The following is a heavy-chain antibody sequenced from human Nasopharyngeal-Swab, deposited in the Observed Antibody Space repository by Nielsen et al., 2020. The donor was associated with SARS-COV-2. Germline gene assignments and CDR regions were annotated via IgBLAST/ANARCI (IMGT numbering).Heavy chain of an antibody. CDR2: INHSGST. D-gene: IGHD1-14*01. V-gene: IGHV4-34*01. Sequence: RQAPGKGLEWIGEINHSGSTNYNPSLKSRVTISVDTSKNRFSLKLSSVTAADTAVYYCARPTTLGYYYGMDVWGQGTTVTVSS. J-gene: IGHJ6*02. CDR3: ARPTTLGYYYGMDV.